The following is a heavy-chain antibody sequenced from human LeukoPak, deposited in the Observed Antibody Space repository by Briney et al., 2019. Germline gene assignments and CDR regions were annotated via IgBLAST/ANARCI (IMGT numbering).Heavy chain of an antibody. CDR1: GFPFSNFA. CDR2: ISGSGIRT. D-gene: IGHD3-9*01. J-gene: IGHJ4*02. Sequence: GGPLRLSCSASGFPFSNFAMSWVRQAPGKGLEWVSGISGSGIRTFSADSVKGRFTISRDNSKNTLYLQIHSLRAEDTAVYYCAKSIDFTGYSSWDYWGRGTLVTVSS. CDR3: AKSIDFTGYSSWDY. V-gene: IGHV3-23*01.